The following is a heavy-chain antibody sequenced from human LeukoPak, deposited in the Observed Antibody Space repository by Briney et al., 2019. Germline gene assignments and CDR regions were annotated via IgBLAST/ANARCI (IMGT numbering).Heavy chain of an antibody. CDR1: GFTFSYNA. J-gene: IGHJ3*01. V-gene: IGHV3-23*01. D-gene: IGHD3-10*01. CDR2: ILGSGDST. Sequence: GGSLRLSCAASGFTFSYNAMAWVRQAPGKGLEWVSGILGSGDSTYYADAVKGRFTISRDNSKNTLYLQMNTLRAEDTAVYYCAKSWDAFDFWGQGTRVTVSS. CDR3: AKSWDAFDF.